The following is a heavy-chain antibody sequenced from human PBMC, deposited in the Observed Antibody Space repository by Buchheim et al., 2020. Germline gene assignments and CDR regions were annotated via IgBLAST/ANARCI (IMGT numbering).Heavy chain of an antibody. CDR3: ARGLYYDSSGYYFDY. J-gene: IGHJ4*02. CDR1: GGSISSGGYS. V-gene: IGHV4-30-4*07. CDR2: IYYSGST. D-gene: IGHD3-22*01. Sequence: QVQLQESGPGLVRPSQTLSLTCAVSGGSISSGGYSWSWIRQPPGKGLEWIGDIYYSGSTYYNPSLKSPVTISVDTSKNQFSLKLSSVTAADTAVYYCARGLYYDSSGYYFDYWGQGTL.